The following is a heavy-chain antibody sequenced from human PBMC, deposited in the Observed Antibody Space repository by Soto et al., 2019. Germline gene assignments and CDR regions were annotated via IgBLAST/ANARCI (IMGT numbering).Heavy chain of an antibody. Sequence: EVQLVESGGGLVQPGGSLRLSCAASGFTVSSNYMSWVRQAPGKGLEWVSVIYSGGSTYYADSVKGRFTISRDNSKDTLYLQMISLRAEDTYVYYCASLLLWFGESKDYWGQGTLVTVSS. CDR1: GFTVSSNY. CDR2: IYSGGST. J-gene: IGHJ4*02. V-gene: IGHV3-66*01. D-gene: IGHD3-10*01. CDR3: ASLLLWFGESKDY.